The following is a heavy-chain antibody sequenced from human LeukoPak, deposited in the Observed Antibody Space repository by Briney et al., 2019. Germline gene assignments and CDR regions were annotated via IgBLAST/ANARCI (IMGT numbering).Heavy chain of an antibody. CDR2: VYPGDSDT. CDR1: GYSFSDYW. J-gene: IGHJ4*02. D-gene: IGHD6-19*01. Sequence: GESLKISFKGSGYSFSDYWIAWVRQMPGKGLEWMGIVYPGDSDTTYSPSLQGQVTFSADKSIKTAYLQWTALRASDTAMYYCAKYDSSGHIDYWGQGTLVTVSP. CDR3: AKYDSSGHIDY. V-gene: IGHV5-51*01.